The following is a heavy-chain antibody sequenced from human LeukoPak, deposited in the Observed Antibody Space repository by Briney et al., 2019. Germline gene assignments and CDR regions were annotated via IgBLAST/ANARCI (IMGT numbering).Heavy chain of an antibody. CDR2: ISSRSGSSI. V-gene: IGHV3-11*04. J-gene: IGHJ4*02. CDR3: GRVGHSGSPGDS. CDR1: GSTFSDYY. D-gene: IGHD1-26*01. Sequence: GGSLRLSCAASGSTFSDYYMSWIRQAPGKGLEWVSYISSRSGSSIYYADSVKGRFTVSRDNAKNSLYLQMNSLRAEDTAVYYCGRVGHSGSPGDSGGQGPLVTVPS.